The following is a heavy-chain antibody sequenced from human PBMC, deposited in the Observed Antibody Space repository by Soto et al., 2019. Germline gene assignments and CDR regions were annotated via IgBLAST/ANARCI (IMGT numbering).Heavy chain of an antibody. CDR1: GGTFSSYA. D-gene: IGHD3-10*01. CDR3: ARGCYGSGSYYYFDY. V-gene: IGHV1-69*10. J-gene: IGHJ4*02. Sequence: ASVKVSCKASGGTFSSYAISWVRQAPGQGLEWMGGIIPIFGIANYAQKFQGRVTITAAKSTSTAYMELSSLRSEDTAVYYCARGCYGSGSYYYFDYWGQGTLVTVSS. CDR2: IIPIFGIA.